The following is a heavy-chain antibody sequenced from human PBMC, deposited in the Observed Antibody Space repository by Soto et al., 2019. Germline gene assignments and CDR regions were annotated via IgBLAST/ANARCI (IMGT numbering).Heavy chain of an antibody. D-gene: IGHD4-4*01. CDR3: ARSRTTDGMDV. Sequence: GGSLRLSCAASGFTVSSNYMSWVRQAPGKGLEWVSVIYSGGSTYYADSVKGRSTISRDNSKNTLYLQMNSLRAEDTAVYYCARSRTTDGMDVWGQGTTVTVSS. V-gene: IGHV3-53*01. CDR1: GFTVSSNY. J-gene: IGHJ6*02. CDR2: IYSGGST.